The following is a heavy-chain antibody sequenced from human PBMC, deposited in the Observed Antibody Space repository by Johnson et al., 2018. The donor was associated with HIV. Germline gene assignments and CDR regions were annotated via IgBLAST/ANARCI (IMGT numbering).Heavy chain of an antibody. J-gene: IGHJ3*01. Sequence: VQLVESGGGLVQPGGSLRLSCAASGFTFSSYAMRWVRQAPGKGLDWVSRINSDGSSTSYADSVKGRFTISRDNAKHTLYLQMNSLSAEDTAVYYCARSGPNWAFDFWGRGTMVTVSS. CDR2: INSDGSST. CDR1: GFTFSSYA. D-gene: IGHD1-1*01. CDR3: ARSGPNWAFDF. V-gene: IGHV3-74*02.